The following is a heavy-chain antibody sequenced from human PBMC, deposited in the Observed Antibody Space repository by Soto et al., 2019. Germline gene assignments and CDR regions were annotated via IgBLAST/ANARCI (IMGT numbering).Heavy chain of an antibody. CDR2: IYHSGST. Sequence: SETLSLTCAVSGGSISSSNWWSWVRQLPGKGLEWIGEIYHSGSTNYNPSLKSRVTISVDKSTNPFSLKLSSVPAADTAVYYCARDCWECQWLVRGWFDPWGQGTLVTVSS. CDR1: GGSISSSNW. D-gene: IGHD6-19*01. V-gene: IGHV4-4*02. J-gene: IGHJ5*02. CDR3: ARDCWECQWLVRGWFDP.